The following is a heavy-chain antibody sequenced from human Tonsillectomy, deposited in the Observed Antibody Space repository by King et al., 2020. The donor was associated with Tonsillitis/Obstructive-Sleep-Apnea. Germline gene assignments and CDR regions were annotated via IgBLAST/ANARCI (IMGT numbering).Heavy chain of an antibody. V-gene: IGHV4-34*01. Sequence: VQLQQWGAGLLKPSETLSLTCAVYGGSFSGYFWSWIRQPPGEELEWIGKINHSGSTNCNPSLKSRVTMSVDTSKNQFSLKLSSVTAADTAVYYCARAPYYGDDYWGQGALVTVSS. J-gene: IGHJ4*02. CDR1: GGSFSGYF. CDR2: INHSGST. CDR3: ARAPYYGDDY. D-gene: IGHD4-17*01.